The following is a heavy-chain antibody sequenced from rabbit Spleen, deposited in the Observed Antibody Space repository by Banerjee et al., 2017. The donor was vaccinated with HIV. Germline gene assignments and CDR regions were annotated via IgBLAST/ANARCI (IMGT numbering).Heavy chain of an antibody. CDR2: VAAGVSLTS. D-gene: IGHD6-1*01. Sequence: QSLEESGGDLVKPGASLTLTCTASGFSFSSSDYMCWVRQAPGKGPEWIACVAAGVSLTSYYATWAKGRFTISKTSSTTVTLQMTSLTVADTATYFCARDFYTYGYAGGAYAYTRLDLWGQGTLVTVS. V-gene: IGHV1S40*01. CDR1: GFSFSSSDY. J-gene: IGHJ3*01. CDR3: ARDFYTYGYAGGAYAYTRLDL.